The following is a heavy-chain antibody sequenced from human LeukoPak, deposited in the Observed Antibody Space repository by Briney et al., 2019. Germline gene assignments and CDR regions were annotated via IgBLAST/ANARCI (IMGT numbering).Heavy chain of an antibody. Sequence: SVKVSCKASGGXFSSYAISWVRQAPGQGLEWMGGIILIFGTANYAQKFQGRVTITADESTSTAYMELSSLRSEDTAVYYCALGYCSGGSCYRYWFDPWGQGTLVTVSS. CDR1: GGXFSSYA. J-gene: IGHJ5*02. CDR2: IILIFGTA. D-gene: IGHD2-15*01. CDR3: ALGYCSGGSCYRYWFDP. V-gene: IGHV1-69*13.